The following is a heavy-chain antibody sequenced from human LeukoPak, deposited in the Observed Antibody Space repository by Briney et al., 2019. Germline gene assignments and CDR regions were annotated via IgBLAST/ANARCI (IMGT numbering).Heavy chain of an antibody. D-gene: IGHD6-19*01. CDR2: VHYSGGT. Sequence: SETLSLACTVSGGPINSYYWSWIRQPPGKGLEWIGQVHYSGGTKYNPSLKSRVSISVDTPKNQLSLKLSSVTAADTAVYYCARAGSSGWYYNWFDPWGQGTLVTVSS. CDR3: ARAGSSGWYYNWFDP. CDR1: GGPINSYY. J-gene: IGHJ5*02. V-gene: IGHV4-59*01.